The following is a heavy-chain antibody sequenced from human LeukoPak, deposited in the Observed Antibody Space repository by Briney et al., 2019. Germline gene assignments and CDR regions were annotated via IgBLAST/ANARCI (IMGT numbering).Heavy chain of an antibody. CDR1: GYIFTNFY. J-gene: IGHJ6*03. V-gene: IGHV1-46*04. CDR3: ARGRITMVRGVIITPEYYYMDV. CDR2: INPSGGNI. D-gene: IGHD3-10*01. Sequence: ASVKVSCEASGYIFTNFYLHWVRQAPGQGLEWMALINPSGGNIRYAQKLQGRVTMTRDTSISTAYMELSRLRSDDTAVYYCARGRITMVRGVIITPEYYYMDVWGKGTTVTISS.